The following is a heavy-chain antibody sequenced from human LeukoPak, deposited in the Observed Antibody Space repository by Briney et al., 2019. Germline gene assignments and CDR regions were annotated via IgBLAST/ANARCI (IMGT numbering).Heavy chain of an antibody. CDR3: ARDRGAYCGGDCYLGFDY. CDR2: IAGSSGYI. D-gene: IGHD2-21*02. J-gene: IGHJ4*01. Sequence: PGGSLRLSCAASGFTFSSYTMNWVRQAPGKGLEWVSSIAGSSGYISYADSVKGRFIISRDNAKKSLYLQMTSLTAEDTAVYYCARDRGAYCGGDCYLGFDYWGRGTLVTVSS. CDR1: GFTFSSYT. V-gene: IGHV3-21*01.